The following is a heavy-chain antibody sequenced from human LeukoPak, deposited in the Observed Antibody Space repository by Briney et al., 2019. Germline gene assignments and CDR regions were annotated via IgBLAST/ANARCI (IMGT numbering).Heavy chain of an antibody. CDR1: GYTFTSYD. CDR3: ARFRQSGRGFAEFDY. Sequence: ASVKVSCKASGYTFTSYDINWVRQAPGQGLEWMGWMNPNSGNTGYAQKFQGRVTMTRNTSISTAYMELSSLRSEDTAVYYCARFRQSGRGFAEFDYWGQGTLVTVSS. D-gene: IGHD3-10*01. V-gene: IGHV1-8*01. CDR2: MNPNSGNT. J-gene: IGHJ4*02.